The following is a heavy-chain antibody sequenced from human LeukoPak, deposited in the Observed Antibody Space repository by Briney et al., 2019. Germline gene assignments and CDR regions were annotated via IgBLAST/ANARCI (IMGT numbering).Heavy chain of an antibody. Sequence: ASVKVSCKASGYTFTSYGISWVRQAPGQGLEWMGWINPNSGGTNYAQKFQGRVTMTRDTSISTAYMELSRLRSDDTAVYYCARVGVGELLYATPFDYWGQGTLVTVSS. V-gene: IGHV1-2*02. CDR2: INPNSGGT. CDR3: ARVGVGELLYATPFDY. J-gene: IGHJ4*02. D-gene: IGHD3-10*01. CDR1: GYTFTSYG.